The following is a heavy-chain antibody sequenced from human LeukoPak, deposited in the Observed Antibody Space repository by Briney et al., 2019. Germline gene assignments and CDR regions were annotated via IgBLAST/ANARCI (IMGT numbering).Heavy chain of an antibody. Sequence: GGSLRLSCGASGFTCRNYCMSWVRQAPGKGLERLAHTSQDESKKDYVDSVKGRFTISRDNAKNSLYLQMNSLRAEDTAVYYCARVRGRSTNSDFDLWGPGTLVTVSS. CDR3: ARVRGRSTNSDFDL. V-gene: IGHV3-7*05. J-gene: IGHJ4*02. CDR2: TSQDESKK. CDR1: GFTCRNYC. D-gene: IGHD1-1*01.